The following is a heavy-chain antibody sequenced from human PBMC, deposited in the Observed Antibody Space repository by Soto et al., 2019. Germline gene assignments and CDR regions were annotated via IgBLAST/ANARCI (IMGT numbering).Heavy chain of an antibody. Sequence: ASVKVSCKASGYTFTSYGISWVRQAPGQGLEWMGWISAYNGNTNYAQKFQERVTITRDMSTSTAYMELSSLRSEDTAVYYCAAGSSGWYPGSFDYWGQGTLVTVSS. V-gene: IGHV1-18*01. CDR1: GYTFTSYG. CDR2: ISAYNGNT. CDR3: AAGSSGWYPGSFDY. J-gene: IGHJ4*02. D-gene: IGHD6-19*01.